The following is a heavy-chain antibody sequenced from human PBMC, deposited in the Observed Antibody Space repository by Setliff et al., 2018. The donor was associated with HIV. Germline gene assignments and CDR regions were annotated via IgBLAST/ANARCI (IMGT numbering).Heavy chain of an antibody. Sequence: PGGSLRLSCAASGFTFSSYSMNWVRQAPGKGLEWVSSISSSSSYIYYADSVKGRFTISRDNARNSLYLQMNSLRAEDTAVYYCARDPFLAQGFWSGYYSDYWGQGTLGTVSS. J-gene: IGHJ4*02. CDR3: ARDPFLAQGFWSGYYSDY. V-gene: IGHV3-21*01. D-gene: IGHD3-3*01. CDR1: GFTFSSYS. CDR2: ISSSSSYI.